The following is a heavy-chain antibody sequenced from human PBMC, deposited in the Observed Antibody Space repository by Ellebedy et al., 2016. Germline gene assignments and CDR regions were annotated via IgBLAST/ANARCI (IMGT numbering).Heavy chain of an antibody. CDR1: GFTLSDYY. CDR3: ARGLTWYYDSSGYSNFDY. Sequence: GGSLRLSXAASGFTLSDYYMSWIRQAPGKGLEWVSYISSSGSTIYYADSVKGRFTISRDNAKNSLYLQMNSLRAEDTAVYYCARGLTWYYDSSGYSNFDYWGQGTLVTVSS. V-gene: IGHV3-11*04. CDR2: ISSSGSTI. J-gene: IGHJ4*02. D-gene: IGHD3-22*01.